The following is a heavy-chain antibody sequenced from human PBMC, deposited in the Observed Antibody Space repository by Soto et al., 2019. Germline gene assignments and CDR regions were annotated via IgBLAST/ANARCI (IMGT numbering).Heavy chain of an antibody. CDR3: ARYGFYSLDV. CDR1: GGSISSYF. Sequence: SETLSLTWTVSGGSISSYFWSWIRQPPGKGLEWIGYIYYSGSTNYNPSLKSRVTISVDTSKNQFSLKLRSVTAADTAVYYCARYGFYSLDVWGKGTTVTVSS. D-gene: IGHD3-10*01. CDR2: IYYSGST. J-gene: IGHJ6*03. V-gene: IGHV4-59*08.